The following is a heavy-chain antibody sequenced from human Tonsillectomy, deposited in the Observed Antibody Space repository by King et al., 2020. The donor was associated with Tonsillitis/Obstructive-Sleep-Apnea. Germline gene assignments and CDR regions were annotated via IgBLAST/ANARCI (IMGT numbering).Heavy chain of an antibody. Sequence: VQLVESGGGLVQPGGSLRVSCAASAFRFSNYWMSWVRQAPGKGLEWVANINQEGSERYYVDSVKGRFTMSRDNAKNSLYLQMNSLRAEDTAVYYCARDGVNAFDIWGQGTMVTVSS. CDR2: INQEGSER. J-gene: IGHJ3*02. V-gene: IGHV3-7*03. D-gene: IGHD3-16*01. CDR3: ARDGVNAFDI. CDR1: AFRFSNYW.